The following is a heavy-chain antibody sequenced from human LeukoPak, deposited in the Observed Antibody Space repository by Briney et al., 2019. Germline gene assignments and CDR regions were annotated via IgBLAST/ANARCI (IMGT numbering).Heavy chain of an antibody. CDR2: ISSSSSYI. CDR3: ARDTFAAIYCSGGSCYSAVGY. D-gene: IGHD2-15*01. CDR1: GFTFSSYS. Sequence: GGSLRLSCAASGFTFSSYSMNWVRQAPGKGLEWVSSISSSSSYIYYADSVKGRFTISRDNAKNSLYLQMNSLRAEDTAVYYCARDTFAAIYCSGGSCYSAVGYWGQGTLVTVSS. V-gene: IGHV3-21*01. J-gene: IGHJ4*02.